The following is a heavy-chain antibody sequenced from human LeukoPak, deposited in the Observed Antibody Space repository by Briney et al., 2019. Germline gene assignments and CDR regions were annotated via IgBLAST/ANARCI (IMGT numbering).Heavy chain of an antibody. V-gene: IGHV3-21*01. CDR1: GFTFSSYS. D-gene: IGHD1-26*01. CDR3: ARIVTGSWFDP. Sequence: GSLRLSCAASGFTFSSYSMNWVRQAPGKGLEWVSSISSSSSYIYYADSVKGRFTISRDNAKNSLYLQMNSLIAEDTAVYYCARIVTGSWFDPWGQGTLVTVSS. CDR2: ISSSSSYI. J-gene: IGHJ5*02.